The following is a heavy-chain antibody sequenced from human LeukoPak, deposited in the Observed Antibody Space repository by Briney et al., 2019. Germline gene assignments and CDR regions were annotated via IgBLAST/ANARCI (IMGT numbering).Heavy chain of an antibody. V-gene: IGHV3-30*02. CDR3: AKDISSGSYGWYFDY. J-gene: IGHJ4*02. Sequence: PGGSLRLSCAASGFTFSSYWMHWVRQAPGKGLEWVAFIRYDGSNKYYADTVKGRFTVSRDNSKNTLYLQMNSLRAEDTAVYYCAKDISSGSYGWYFDYWGQGTLVTVSS. CDR1: GFTFSSYW. CDR2: IRYDGSNK. D-gene: IGHD1-26*01.